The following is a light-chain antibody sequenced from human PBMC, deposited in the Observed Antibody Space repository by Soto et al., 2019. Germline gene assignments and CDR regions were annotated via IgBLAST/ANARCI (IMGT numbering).Light chain of an antibody. V-gene: IGKV3-15*01. CDR2: GAS. CDR1: QNIGSN. Sequence: EVVMPQSPATPSASPVERVILSCRASQNIGSNLAWYQQRPGRAPRLLMYGASTRATETPARFSGSGSATDFTLTISSLQSEDFAVYSCQQYNNWPPYTFGQGTKVDIK. CDR3: QQYNNWPPYT. J-gene: IGKJ2*01.